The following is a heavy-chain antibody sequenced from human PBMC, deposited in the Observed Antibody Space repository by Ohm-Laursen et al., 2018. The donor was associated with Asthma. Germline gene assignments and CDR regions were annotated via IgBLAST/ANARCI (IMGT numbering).Heavy chain of an antibody. D-gene: IGHD5-18*01. V-gene: IGHV3-64D*08. CDR1: GFTFSSYA. CDR2: ISSNGGST. CDR3: VKAFARAGYSYATSAFDI. Sequence: GSLRLSCAASGFTFSSYAMHWVRQAPGKGLEYVSAISSNGGSTYYADSVKGRFTISRDNSENTLYLQMSSLRAEDTAVYYCVKAFARAGYSYATSAFDIWGQGTMVTVSS. J-gene: IGHJ3*02.